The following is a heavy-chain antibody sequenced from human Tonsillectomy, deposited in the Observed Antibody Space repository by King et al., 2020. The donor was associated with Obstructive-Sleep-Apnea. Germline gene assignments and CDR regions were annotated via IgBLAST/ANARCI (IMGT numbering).Heavy chain of an antibody. CDR2: ILYDGSNT. CDR1: GYTISNYG. V-gene: IGHV3-30*03. D-gene: IGHD3-10*01. J-gene: IGHJ4*02. CDR3: ASPDGSGSHPPYYDY. Sequence: VQLAESGGGVVQPGRSLRLSCAASGYTISNYGLHLVRQAPGQGLEWVAIILYDGSNTNCADSVKGRFTISRDNSKNTLDMQMNSLRSEDTAVYYCASPDGSGSHPPYYDYWGQGTLVTVSS.